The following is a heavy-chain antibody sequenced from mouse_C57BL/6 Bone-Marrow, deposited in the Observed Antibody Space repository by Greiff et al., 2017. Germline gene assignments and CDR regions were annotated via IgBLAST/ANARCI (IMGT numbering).Heavy chain of an antibody. J-gene: IGHJ4*01. V-gene: IGHV3-3*01. CDR3: ARAYYDGSLDLAMDY. CDR2: TFYSGIT. Sequence: VQLQESGPSLVRPSQTLSLTCTVTGFSINSDCYWIWIRQFPGNKLEYIGYTFYSGITYYNPSLESRTYITRDTSKNQFSLKLSSVTTEDTATYYCARAYYDGSLDLAMDYWGQGTSVTVSS. D-gene: IGHD1-1*01. CDR1: GFSINSDCY.